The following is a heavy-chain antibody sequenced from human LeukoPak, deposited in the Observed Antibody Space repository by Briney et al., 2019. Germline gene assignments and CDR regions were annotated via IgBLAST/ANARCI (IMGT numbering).Heavy chain of an antibody. CDR3: ARKKWGGYPGVAIDI. V-gene: IGHV4-39*02. CDR1: GGSISSSSYY. Sequence: PSETLSLTCTVSGGSISSSSYYWGWIRQPPGTGLEWIGSIYYSGSTFYNPSLKSRITISVDASKNHFSLTLSSVTAADTAMYYCARKKWGGYPGVAIDIWGQGTMVTVSS. CDR2: IYYSGST. J-gene: IGHJ3*02. D-gene: IGHD3-3*01.